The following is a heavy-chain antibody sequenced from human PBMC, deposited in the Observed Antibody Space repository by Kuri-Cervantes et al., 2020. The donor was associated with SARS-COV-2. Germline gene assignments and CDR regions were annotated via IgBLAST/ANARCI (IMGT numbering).Heavy chain of an antibody. D-gene: IGHD2-2*01. Sequence: ASVKVSCKASGYTFTSYEINWVRQAAGQGLEWMGWISSKSGNTGYTHKFQGRVTMTRNTSISTAYMELSSLRSEDTAVYYCARGLRGYCSSTTCPGDYWGQGTLVTVSS. CDR2: ISSKSGNT. V-gene: IGHV1-8*01. J-gene: IGHJ4*02. CDR3: ARGLRGYCSSTTCPGDY. CDR1: GYTFTSYE.